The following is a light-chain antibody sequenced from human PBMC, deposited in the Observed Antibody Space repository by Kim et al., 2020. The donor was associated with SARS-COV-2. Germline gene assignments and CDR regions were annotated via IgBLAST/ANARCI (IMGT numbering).Light chain of an antibody. CDR1: ISDICDYNY. CDR2: ELT. V-gene: IGLV2-14*01. J-gene: IGLJ3*02. CDR3: ISYTSSSGLMV. Sequence: QSITTSCTGTISDICDYNYVSWYQQHPGKAPKLLIYELTNRPSGVSYRFSGSESGNTASLTISGLQAEDEADYYCISYTSSSGLMVFGGGTQLTVL.